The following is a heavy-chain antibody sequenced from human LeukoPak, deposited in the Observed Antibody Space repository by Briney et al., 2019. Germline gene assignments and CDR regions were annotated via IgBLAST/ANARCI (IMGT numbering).Heavy chain of an antibody. Sequence: GGSLRLSCAASGFTFSSYAMSWVRQAPGKGLEWVSAISGSGGSTYYADSVKGRFTISRDNSKNTLYLQMNSLRAEDTAVYYCAKCIEFWDTATALDYWGQGTLVTVSS. D-gene: IGHD5-18*01. V-gene: IGHV3-23*01. CDR2: ISGSGGST. J-gene: IGHJ4*02. CDR3: AKCIEFWDTATALDY. CDR1: GFTFSSYA.